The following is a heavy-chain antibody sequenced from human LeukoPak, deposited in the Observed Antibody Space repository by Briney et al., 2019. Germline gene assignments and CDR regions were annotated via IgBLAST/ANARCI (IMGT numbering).Heavy chain of an antibody. CDR3: ARASSGPYYLDY. Sequence: PGGSLRLSCAASGFTVSSNYMSWVRQAPGKGLEWVSVIYSGGSTYYADSVKGRFTISRDNSKNTLYLQMNSLRAEDTAVYYCARASSGPYYLDYWGQGTLVTVSS. J-gene: IGHJ4*02. CDR2: IYSGGST. CDR1: GFTVSSNY. V-gene: IGHV3-66*01. D-gene: IGHD3-22*01.